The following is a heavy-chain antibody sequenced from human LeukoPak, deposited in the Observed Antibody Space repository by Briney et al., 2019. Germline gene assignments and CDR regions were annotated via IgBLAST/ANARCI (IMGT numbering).Heavy chain of an antibody. V-gene: IGHV4-59*01. D-gene: IGHD3-10*01. CDR3: ARDRYYYCSGSYSTDWYFDL. Sequence: KPSETLSLTCTVSGGSISSYYWSWIRQPPGKGLESIGYIYYSGSTNYNPSLKSRVTISVDTSKNQFSLKLSSVTAADTAVYYCARDRYYYCSGSYSTDWYFDLWGRGTLVTVSS. CDR1: GGSISSYY. J-gene: IGHJ2*01. CDR2: IYYSGST.